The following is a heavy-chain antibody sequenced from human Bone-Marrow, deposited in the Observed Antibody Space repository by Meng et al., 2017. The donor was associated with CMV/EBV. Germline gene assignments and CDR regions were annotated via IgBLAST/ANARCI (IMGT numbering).Heavy chain of an antibody. CDR2: IRQNASEI. V-gene: IGHV3-7*01. Sequence: GESLKISCAASGFIFSRYWMTWVRQAPGKGLEWVANIRQNASEIYYMDSVKGRFTISRDDAKNSLYLQMNSLRAEDTAVYYCARDLSFDSWGQGSLVTVSS. CDR3: ARDLSFDS. D-gene: IGHD5/OR15-5a*01. J-gene: IGHJ4*02. CDR1: GFIFSRYW.